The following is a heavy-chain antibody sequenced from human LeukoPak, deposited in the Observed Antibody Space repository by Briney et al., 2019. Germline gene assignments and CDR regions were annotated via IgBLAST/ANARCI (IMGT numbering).Heavy chain of an antibody. CDR1: GFTFSSYE. Sequence: PGGSLRLSCAASGFTFSSYEMNWVRQAPGKGLEWVSYISSSGSTIYYADSVKGRFTISRDNAKNSVYLQMNSLRAEDTAVYYCARDSSTIFDYWGQGTLVTVPS. CDR3: ARDSSTIFDY. CDR2: ISSSGSTI. D-gene: IGHD2-2*01. V-gene: IGHV3-48*03. J-gene: IGHJ4*02.